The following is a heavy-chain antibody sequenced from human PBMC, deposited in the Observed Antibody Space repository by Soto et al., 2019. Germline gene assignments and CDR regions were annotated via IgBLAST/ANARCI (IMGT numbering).Heavy chain of an antibody. J-gene: IGHJ6*02. V-gene: IGHV1-69*13. CDR1: GGTFSSYA. CDR3: ARGASKGAARLRYYYGMDV. CDR2: IIPIFGTA. Sequence: GASVKVSCKASGGTFSSYAISWVRQAPGQGLEWMGGIIPIFGTANYAQKLQGGVTITADESTSTAYMELSSLRSEDTAVYYCARGASKGAARLRYYYGMDVWGQGTTVTVSS. D-gene: IGHD6-6*01.